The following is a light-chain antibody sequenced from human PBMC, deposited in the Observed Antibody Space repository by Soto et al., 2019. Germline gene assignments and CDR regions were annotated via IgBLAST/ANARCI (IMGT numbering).Light chain of an antibody. V-gene: IGKV1-27*01. J-gene: IGKJ4*01. CDR1: QGIAPY. CDR2: ATS. CDR3: QKYNSAPLT. Sequence: DVQMTQSPSSLSAFVGDRVTITCRASQGIAPYLAWFQQKPGKVPKLLIYATSTLQSGVPSRFSGRVSGTDFTLTISSLQPEDIGTYYCQKYNSAPLTFGGGTKVEIK.